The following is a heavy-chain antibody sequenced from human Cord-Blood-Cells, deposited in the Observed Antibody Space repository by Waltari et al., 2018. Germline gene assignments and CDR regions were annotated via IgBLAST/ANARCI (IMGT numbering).Heavy chain of an antibody. Sequence: QVQLVQSGAEVKKPGSSVKVSCKASGGTFSSYAISWVRQAPGQGLAWMRGIIPIFGTANYAQKSQGRAPITADESTSTAYMELSSLRSEDTAVYYCAREGSGSYNWFDPSGQGTLVTVSS. J-gene: IGHJ5*02. CDR2: IIPIFGTA. D-gene: IGHD6-6*01. CDR3: AREGSGSYNWFDP. V-gene: IGHV1-69*01. CDR1: GGTFSSYA.